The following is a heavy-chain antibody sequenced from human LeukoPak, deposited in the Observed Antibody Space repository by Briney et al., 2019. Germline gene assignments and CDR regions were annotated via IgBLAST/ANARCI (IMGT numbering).Heavy chain of an antibody. CDR2: IYPGDSDT. CDR3: VVLGYSSSSVVY. Sequence: GESLKISCKGSGYTFHSYWIAWVRQMPGKGLEWMGIIYPGDSDTRYSPSFQGQVTISADKSISTAYLQWSSLKASDTAMYYCVVLGYSSSSVVYWGQGTLVTVSS. V-gene: IGHV5-51*01. D-gene: IGHD6-6*01. J-gene: IGHJ4*02. CDR1: GYTFHSYW.